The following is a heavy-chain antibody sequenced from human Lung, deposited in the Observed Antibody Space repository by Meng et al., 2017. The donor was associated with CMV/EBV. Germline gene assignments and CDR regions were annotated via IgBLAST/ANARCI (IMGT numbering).Heavy chain of an antibody. CDR2: MNPNSGNT. J-gene: IGHJ5*02. V-gene: IGHV1-8*01. CDR1: GYTFTSYD. CDR3: ARGYCSGGSCPVFNP. Sequence: AEVKKPGASVKVSCKASGYTFTSYDINWARQATGQGLEWMGWMNPNSGNTGYAQKFQGRVTMTRNTSISTAYMELSSLRSEDTAVYYCARGYCSGGSCPVFNPWGQGTLVTVSS. D-gene: IGHD2-15*01.